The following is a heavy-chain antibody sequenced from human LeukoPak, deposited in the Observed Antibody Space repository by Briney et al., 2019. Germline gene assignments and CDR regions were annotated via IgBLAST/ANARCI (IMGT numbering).Heavy chain of an antibody. CDR2: ISSSGSTI. V-gene: IGHV3-11*04. CDR1: GFTFSDYY. CDR3: ARGKETTVYYYYYMDV. D-gene: IGHD4-11*01. Sequence: GGSLRLSCAASGFTFSDYYMSWIRQAPGRGLEWVSYISSSGSTIYYADSVKGRFTFSRDNAKNSLYLQMNSLRAEDTAVYYCARGKETTVYYYYYMDVWGKGTTVTVSS. J-gene: IGHJ6*03.